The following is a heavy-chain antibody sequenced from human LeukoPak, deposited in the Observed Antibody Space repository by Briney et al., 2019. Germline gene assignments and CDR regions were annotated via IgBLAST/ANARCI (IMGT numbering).Heavy chain of an antibody. CDR1: GYSFTSYW. Sequence: GESLKISCKGSGYSFTSYWIGWVRQMPGKGLEWMGIIYPGDSDTRYSPSFQGQVTISADKSISTVYLQWSSLKASDTAMYYCARQRYCSGGSCSYRGFDYWGQGTLVTVSS. D-gene: IGHD2-15*01. CDR3: ARQRYCSGGSCSYRGFDY. V-gene: IGHV5-51*01. J-gene: IGHJ4*02. CDR2: IYPGDSDT.